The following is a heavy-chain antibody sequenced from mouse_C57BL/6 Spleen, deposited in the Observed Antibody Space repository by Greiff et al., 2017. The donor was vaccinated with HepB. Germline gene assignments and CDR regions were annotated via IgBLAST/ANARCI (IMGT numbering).Heavy chain of an antibody. CDR2: ISGGGGNT. V-gene: IGHV5-9*01. J-gene: IGHJ2*01. Sequence: EVQGVESGGGLVKPGGSLKLSCAASGFTFSSYTMSWVRQTPEKRLEWVATISGGGGNTYYPDSVKGRFTISRDNAKNTLYLQMSSLRSEDTALYYCARHHSNYAFDYWGQGTTLTVSS. CDR1: GFTFSSYT. D-gene: IGHD2-5*01. CDR3: ARHHSNYAFDY.